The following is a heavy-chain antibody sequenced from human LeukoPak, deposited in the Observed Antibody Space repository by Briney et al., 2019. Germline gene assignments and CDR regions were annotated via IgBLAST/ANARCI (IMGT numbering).Heavy chain of an antibody. CDR3: ARLESESFDY. Sequence: SETLSLTCTVSGGSISSYYWSWIRQPPGKGLEWIGYIYYSGSTNYNPSLKSRVTISVDTSKNQFSLKLSSVTAADTAVYYCARLESESFDYWGQGTLVTVSS. CDR2: IYYSGST. J-gene: IGHJ4*02. V-gene: IGHV4-59*08. CDR1: GGSISSYY.